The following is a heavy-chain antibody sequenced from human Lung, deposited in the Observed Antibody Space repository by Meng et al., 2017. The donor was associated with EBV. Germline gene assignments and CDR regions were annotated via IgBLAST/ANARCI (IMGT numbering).Heavy chain of an antibody. D-gene: IGHD3-3*01. J-gene: IGHJ5*02. Sequence: QVHLRRGGAGLLKPSGTLSLTCPVYGGSFSGYYWSWIRQPPGKGLEWIGEINHSGSTNYNPSLKSRVTISVDTSKNQFSLKLSSVTAADTAVYYCATSFSYYDSRWEANWFDPWGQGTLVTVSS. CDR2: INHSGST. CDR1: GGSFSGYY. CDR3: ATSFSYYDSRWEANWFDP. V-gene: IGHV4-34*02.